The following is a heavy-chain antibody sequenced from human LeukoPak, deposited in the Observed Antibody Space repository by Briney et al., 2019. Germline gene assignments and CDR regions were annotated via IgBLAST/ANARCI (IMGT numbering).Heavy chain of an antibody. D-gene: IGHD6-13*01. CDR2: ISGSDGST. V-gene: IGHV3-23*01. CDR3: AKDPSPYSSSWSTFDY. J-gene: IGHJ4*02. CDR1: GFTFSSYA. Sequence: PGGSLRLSCAASGFTFSSYAMSWVRQAPGKGLEWISAISGSDGSTHYADSVKGRFTISRDNSKNTMYLQMNSLRAEDTAVYYCAKDPSPYSSSWSTFDYWGQGTLVTVSS.